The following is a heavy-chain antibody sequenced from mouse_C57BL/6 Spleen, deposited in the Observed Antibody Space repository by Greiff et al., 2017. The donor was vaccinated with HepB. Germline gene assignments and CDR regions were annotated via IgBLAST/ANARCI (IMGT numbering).Heavy chain of an antibody. J-gene: IGHJ4*01. CDR1: GFSLSTSGMG. Sequence: QVQLKESGPGILQSSQTLSLTCSFSGFSLSTSGMGVSWIRQPSGKGLEWLAHIYWDDDKRYNPSLKSRLTISQDTSRNQVFLKITSVDTADTATYYCARSGSLPPYAMDYWGQGTSVTVSS. V-gene: IGHV8-12*01. CDR2: IYWDDDK. CDR3: ARSGSLPPYAMDY. D-gene: IGHD2-1*01.